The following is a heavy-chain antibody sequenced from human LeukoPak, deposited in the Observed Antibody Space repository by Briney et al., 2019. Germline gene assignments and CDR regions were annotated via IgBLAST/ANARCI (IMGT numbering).Heavy chain of an antibody. J-gene: IGHJ3*02. D-gene: IGHD1-1*01. Sequence: ASVKVSCKASGYTFTSYGISWVRQAPGQGLEWMGWFSAYNGNTNYAQKLQGRVTMTTDTSTSTAYMELRSLRSDDTAVYYCARADWTLIAFDIWGQGTMVTVSS. CDR2: FSAYNGNT. V-gene: IGHV1-18*01. CDR3: ARADWTLIAFDI. CDR1: GYTFTSYG.